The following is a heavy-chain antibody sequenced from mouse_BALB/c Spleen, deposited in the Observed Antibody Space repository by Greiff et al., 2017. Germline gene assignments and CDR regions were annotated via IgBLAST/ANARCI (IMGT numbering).Heavy chain of an antibody. Sequence: EVKLVESGPGLVKPSQSLSLTCTVTGYSITSDYAWNWIRQFPGNKLEWMGYISYSGSTSYNPSLKSRISITRDTSKNQFFLQLNSVTTEDTATYYCARKGAWFAYWGQGTLVTVSA. CDR2: ISYSGST. J-gene: IGHJ3*01. V-gene: IGHV3-2*02. CDR1: GYSITSDYA. CDR3: ARKGAWFAY.